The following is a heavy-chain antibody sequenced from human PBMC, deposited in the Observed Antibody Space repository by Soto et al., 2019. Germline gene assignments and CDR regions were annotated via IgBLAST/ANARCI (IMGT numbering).Heavy chain of an antibody. Sequence: GGSLRLSCVASGFTFSSCWMSWVRQAPGKGLEWVANIKQDGSQKYYVDSVKGRFTIPRDNAMNSLYLQMNSLRAEDTAMYYCARGYSSSPNWFDPWGQGTLVTVSS. J-gene: IGHJ5*02. D-gene: IGHD6-6*01. CDR1: GFTFSSCW. CDR2: IKQDGSQK. V-gene: IGHV3-7*03. CDR3: ARGYSSSPNWFDP.